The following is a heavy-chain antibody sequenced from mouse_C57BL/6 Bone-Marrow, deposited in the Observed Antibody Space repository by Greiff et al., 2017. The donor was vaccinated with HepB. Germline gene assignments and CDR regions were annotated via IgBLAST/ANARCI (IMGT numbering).Heavy chain of an antibody. CDR1: EYEFPSYD. CDR3: ASDDDDEGFAY. V-gene: IGHV5-2*01. Sequence: EVQLVEPGGGLVQPGDSLKLSCESYEYEFPSYDMSWVRQTPEQRLELVAAINSAGGSTYYPDTMERRFTISRDNTKKTRYLQMSSLRSEDTALYYCASDDDDEGFAYGGRGTRVTVSA. CDR2: INSAGGST. D-gene: IGHD2-4*01. J-gene: IGHJ3*01.